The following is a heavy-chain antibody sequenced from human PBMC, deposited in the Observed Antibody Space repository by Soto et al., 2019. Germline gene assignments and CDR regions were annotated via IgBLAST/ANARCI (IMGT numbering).Heavy chain of an antibody. J-gene: IGHJ6*02. V-gene: IGHV3-33*01. CDR3: ARDLKDYDILTGATFFYYYGMDV. CDR1: GFTFSSYG. D-gene: IGHD3-9*01. CDR2: IWYDGSNK. Sequence: GGSLRLSCAASGFTFSSYGMHWVRQAPGKGLEWVAVIWYDGSNKYYADSVKGRFTISRDNSKNTLYLQMNSLRAEDTAVYYCARDLKDYDILTGATFFYYYGMDVWGQGTTVTVSS.